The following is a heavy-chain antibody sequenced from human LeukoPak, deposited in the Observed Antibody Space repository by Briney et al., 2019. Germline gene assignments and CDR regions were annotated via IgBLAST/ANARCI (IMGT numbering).Heavy chain of an antibody. CDR1: GYTFTSYA. J-gene: IGHJ6*04. CDR2: INAGNGNT. V-gene: IGHV1-3*03. Sequence: ASVKVSCKASGYTFTSYAIHWVRQAPGQRLEWMGWINAGNGNTQYSQEFQGRVTITRDTSASTVYMELSSLRSDDMAMYYCARSYYYGSALDVWAQGPRSSSPQ. D-gene: IGHD3-10*01. CDR3: ARSYYYGSALDV.